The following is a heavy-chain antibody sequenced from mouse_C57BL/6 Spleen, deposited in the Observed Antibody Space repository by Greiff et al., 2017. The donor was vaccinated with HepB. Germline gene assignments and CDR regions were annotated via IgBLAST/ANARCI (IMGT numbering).Heavy chain of an antibody. CDR3: ARSDYDPWYFDV. Sequence: VQLKESGPELVKPGASVKIPCKASGYTFTDYNMDWVKQSHGKSLEWIGDINPNNGGTIYNQKFKGKATLTVDKSSSTAYMELRSLTSEDTAVYYCARSDYDPWYFDVWGTGTTVTVSS. CDR1: GYTFTDYN. D-gene: IGHD2-4*01. V-gene: IGHV1-18*01. CDR2: INPNNGGT. J-gene: IGHJ1*03.